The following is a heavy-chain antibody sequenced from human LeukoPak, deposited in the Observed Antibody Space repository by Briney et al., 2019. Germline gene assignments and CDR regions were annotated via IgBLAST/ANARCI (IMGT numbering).Heavy chain of an antibody. CDR3: AKEGGRCLHRIPAFDD. CDR1: GFTFSSYG. Sequence: GGSQRLPCAASGFTFSSYGMHWVRQAPGKGLEWVAFIRYDGSNKYYADSVKGRFTISRDNSKNTLYLQMNSLRAEDTAVYYCAKEGGRCLHRIPAFDDWGQGTLVSVSS. J-gene: IGHJ4*02. CDR2: IRYDGSNK. V-gene: IGHV3-30*02. D-gene: IGHD5-24*01.